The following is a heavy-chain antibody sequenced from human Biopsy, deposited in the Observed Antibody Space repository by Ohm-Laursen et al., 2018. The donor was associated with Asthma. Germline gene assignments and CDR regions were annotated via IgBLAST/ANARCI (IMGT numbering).Heavy chain of an antibody. CDR1: GFTFGDYW. D-gene: IGHD3-3*02. CDR2: IKHDGTEK. CDR3: ARTFHFWSPYHAEHYQL. J-gene: IGHJ1*01. V-gene: IGHV3-7*01. Sequence: SLRLSCAASGFTFGDYWMSWVRQVPGKGLEWVANIKHDGTEKNHVDSLKGRFTISRDNAKNSLYLQMSSLRAEDTAVYYCARTFHFWSPYHAEHYQLWGQGTLVTVPS.